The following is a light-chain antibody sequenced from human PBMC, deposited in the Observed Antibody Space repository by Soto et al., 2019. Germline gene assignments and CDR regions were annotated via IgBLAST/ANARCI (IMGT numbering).Light chain of an antibody. V-gene: IGKV1-13*02. CDR1: QGISSA. CDR3: QQTNSFPLT. Sequence: AIQLTQSPSSLSASVGDRVTITCRASQGISSALAWYQQKPGKAPNLLIYPASSLRSGVPSRFSGSGSGTDFTLTINRLQPEDFATYYCQQTNSFPLTFGGGTKVEIK. J-gene: IGKJ4*01. CDR2: PAS.